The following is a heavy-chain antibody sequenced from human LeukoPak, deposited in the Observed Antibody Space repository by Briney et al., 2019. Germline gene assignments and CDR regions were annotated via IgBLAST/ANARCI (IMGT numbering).Heavy chain of an antibody. V-gene: IGHV3-33*08. CDR2: IWYDGSDK. Sequence: TGGPLRLSCAASGFTFRSYAMHWVRQAPGKGLEWVAVIWYDGSDKYYADSVKGRFTVSRDNSKNTLYLQMNSLRAEDTAVYYCAAWGSGLDYWGQGTLVTVSS. CDR3: AAWGSGLDY. CDR1: GFTFRSYA. D-gene: IGHD7-27*01. J-gene: IGHJ4*02.